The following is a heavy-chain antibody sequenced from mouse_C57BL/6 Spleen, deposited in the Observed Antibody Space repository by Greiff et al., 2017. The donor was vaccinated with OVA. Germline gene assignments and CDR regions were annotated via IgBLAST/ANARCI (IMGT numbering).Heavy chain of an antibody. J-gene: IGHJ1*03. D-gene: IGHD1-1*01. CDR1: GYAFTNYL. V-gene: IGHV1-54*01. Sequence: VQLQQSGAELVRPGTSVKVSCKASGYAFTNYLIEWVKQRPGQGLEWIGVINPGSGGTNYNEKFKGKATLTADKSSSTAYMQLSSLTSEDSAVYFCARSTTVWYFDVWGTGTTVTVSS. CDR3: ARSTTVWYFDV. CDR2: INPGSGGT.